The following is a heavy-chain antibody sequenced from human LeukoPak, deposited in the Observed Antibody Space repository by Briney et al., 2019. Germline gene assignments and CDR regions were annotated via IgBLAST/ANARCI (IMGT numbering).Heavy chain of an antibody. CDR1: GFTFSSYE. CDR3: ARAPRLDV. V-gene: IGHV3-48*03. CDR2: ISSIGSTI. Sequence: GGSLRLSCSASGFTFSSYEMNWVRQAPGKGLQGVSYISSIGSTISYADSVKGRCTISRGNAKDSLYLQMNSLRAEDTDVYYCARAPRLDVWGQGTTVTVSS. J-gene: IGHJ6*02.